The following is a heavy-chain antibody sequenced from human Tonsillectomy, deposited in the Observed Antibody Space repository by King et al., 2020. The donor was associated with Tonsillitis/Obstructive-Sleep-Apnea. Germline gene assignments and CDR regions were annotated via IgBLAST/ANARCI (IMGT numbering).Heavy chain of an antibody. CDR3: ARMNEGSNDYSKPYFDY. V-gene: IGHV5-51*01. Sequence: VQLVEPGAEMKKPGESLKISCKGSGYSFNRYWIAWVRQMPGKGLECMGIIYPGDSDTRYSPSFPGQVTISADKSISTAYLQWSSLKASDTAMYYCARMNEGSNDYSKPYFDYWGQGTLVTVSS. J-gene: IGHJ4*02. CDR1: GYSFNRYW. D-gene: IGHD4-11*01. CDR2: IYPGDSDT.